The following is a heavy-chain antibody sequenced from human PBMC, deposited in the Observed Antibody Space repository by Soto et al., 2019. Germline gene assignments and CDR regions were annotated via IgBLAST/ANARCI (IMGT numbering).Heavy chain of an antibody. CDR3: VREGRGSFDF. J-gene: IGHJ3*01. D-gene: IGHD5-12*01. CDR2: IGGRGNSA. Sequence: PGGSLRLSCAASGFIFTNYAMNWVRQAPGKGLEWVSVIGGRGNSASYADSVQGRFTISRDNSKNTLSLQMSSLTADDTALYYCVREGRGSFDFWGRGTMVT. CDR1: GFIFTNYA. V-gene: IGHV3-23*01.